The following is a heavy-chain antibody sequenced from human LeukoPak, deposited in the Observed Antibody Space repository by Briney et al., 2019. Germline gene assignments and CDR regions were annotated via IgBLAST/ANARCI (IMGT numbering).Heavy chain of an antibody. D-gene: IGHD6-25*01. J-gene: IGHJ3*02. V-gene: IGHV5-51*01. Sequence: GESLKISCRGSGYNFSNYWIGWVRPIPGKGLGVVVMIYSGDSDTRYSPSCQGQVTLLPGQFLKPAFLASSHLEGRDTALYYCARRKCERLDPFDIWRQGTLVSVSS. CDR3: ARRKCERLDPFDI. CDR1: GYNFSNYW. CDR2: IYSGDSDT.